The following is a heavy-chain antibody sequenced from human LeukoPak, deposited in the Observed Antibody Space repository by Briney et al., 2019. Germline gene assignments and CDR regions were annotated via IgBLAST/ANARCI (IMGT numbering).Heavy chain of an antibody. J-gene: IGHJ6*03. D-gene: IGHD5-18*01. Sequence: PGGSLRLSCAASGFTFSSYTMNWVRQAPGKGLEWVANIKQDGSEKYYVGSVKGRFTISRDNAKNSLYLQMNSLRAEDTAVYYCARVQRGYSYNPLGYYYYYMDVWGKGTTVTVSS. CDR3: ARVQRGYSYNPLGYYYYYMDV. V-gene: IGHV3-7*01. CDR1: GFTFSSYT. CDR2: IKQDGSEK.